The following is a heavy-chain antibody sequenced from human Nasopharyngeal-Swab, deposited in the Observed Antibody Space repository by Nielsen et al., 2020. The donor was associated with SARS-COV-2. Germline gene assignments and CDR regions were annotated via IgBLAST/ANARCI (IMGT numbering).Heavy chain of an antibody. J-gene: IGHJ6*02. Sequence: GESLKISCAASGFTFSSYWMSWVRQAPGKGLEWVANINEDGSEKYYVDSVKGRFNISRDNAKKSLDLQMNSLRAEDTAVYYCARGGAVAGNDYYYGMDVWGQGTTVTVSS. CDR3: ARGGAVAGNDYYYGMDV. CDR2: INEDGSEK. V-gene: IGHV3-7*01. CDR1: GFTFSSYW. D-gene: IGHD6-19*01.